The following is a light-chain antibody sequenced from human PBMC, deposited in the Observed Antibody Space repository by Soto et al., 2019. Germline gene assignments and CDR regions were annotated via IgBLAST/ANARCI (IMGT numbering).Light chain of an antibody. CDR1: QSVLYSSNNKNY. CDR3: QQYYSTPHT. Sequence: DIVMTQFPDSLALSLGERSSINCNSSQSVLYSSNNKNYLAWYQQKPGQPPKLLIYWASTRESGVPDRFSGSGSGTDFTLTISSLQAEDVAVYYCQQYYSTPHTFGGGTKVDI. CDR2: WAS. V-gene: IGKV4-1*01. J-gene: IGKJ4*01.